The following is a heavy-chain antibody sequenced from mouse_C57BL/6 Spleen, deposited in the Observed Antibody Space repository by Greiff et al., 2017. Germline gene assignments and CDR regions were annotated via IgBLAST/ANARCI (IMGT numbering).Heavy chain of an antibody. CDR2: ISNGGGST. V-gene: IGHV5-12*01. CDR1: GFTFSDYY. J-gene: IGHJ3*01. CDR3: ARPSAY. Sequence: EVKLVESGGGLVQPGGSLKLSCAASGFTFSDYYMYWVRQTPEKRLEWVAYISNGGGSTYYPDTVKGRFTLSRDNAKNTLYLQMSRLKSEDTAMYYCARPSAYWGQGTLVTVSA.